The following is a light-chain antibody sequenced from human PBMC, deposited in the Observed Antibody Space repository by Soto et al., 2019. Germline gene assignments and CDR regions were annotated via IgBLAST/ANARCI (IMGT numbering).Light chain of an antibody. Sequence: DIVMTQSPDSLAVSLGERATINCKSSQSVFYGSNNKNYLAWYQQKPGQPPKLLIYWASTRESGVPDRFSGSGSGTDFSLTISSPQAEDVAVYYCQEYYISPVTFGPGTRVDVK. J-gene: IGKJ3*01. CDR2: WAS. CDR1: QSVFYGSNNKNY. V-gene: IGKV4-1*01. CDR3: QEYYISPVT.